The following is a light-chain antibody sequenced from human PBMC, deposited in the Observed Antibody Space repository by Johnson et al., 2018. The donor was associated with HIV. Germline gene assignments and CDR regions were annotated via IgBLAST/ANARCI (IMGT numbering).Light chain of an antibody. CDR2: DNN. CDR1: SSNIGRNY. Sequence: QSVLTQPPSVSAAPGQKVTISCSGSSSNIGRNYVSWYQQLPGTAPKLLIFDNNMRPSGIPDRFSGSKSGTSATLGIAGLQTGDEADYYCGTWDNSLSTGAVFGTGTKVTVL. V-gene: IGLV1-51*01. CDR3: GTWDNSLSTGAV. J-gene: IGLJ1*01.